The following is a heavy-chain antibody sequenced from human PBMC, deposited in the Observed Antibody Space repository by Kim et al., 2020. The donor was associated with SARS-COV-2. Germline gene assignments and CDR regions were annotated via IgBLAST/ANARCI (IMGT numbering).Heavy chain of an antibody. Sequence: GGSLRLSCSASGFTFNNYAMVWVRQAPGKGLQYVSAISSNGGSTYYADSVKGRFTISRDNSRNTLYLQMSSLRVEDTALYYCVKDSSNWYHYDYWGQGTQVTVPS. CDR3: VKDSSNWYHYDY. J-gene: IGHJ4*02. CDR1: GFTFNNYA. D-gene: IGHD6-13*01. CDR2: ISSNGGST. V-gene: IGHV3-64D*09.